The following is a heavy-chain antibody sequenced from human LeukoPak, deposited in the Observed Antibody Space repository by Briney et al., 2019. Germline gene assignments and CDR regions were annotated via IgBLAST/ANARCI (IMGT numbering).Heavy chain of an antibody. CDR1: GFTFSTYR. CDR2: ISSSSSTI. D-gene: IGHD6-19*01. V-gene: IGHV3-48*01. CDR3: ARDLGGVAGSLRG. Sequence: TGGSLRLSCAASGFTFSTYRMNWVRQAPGKGLEWVSYISSSSSTIYYADSVEGRFTISRDKAKNSLYLQMNSLRAEDTAVYYCARDLGGVAGSLRGWGQGTLVTVSS. J-gene: IGHJ4*02.